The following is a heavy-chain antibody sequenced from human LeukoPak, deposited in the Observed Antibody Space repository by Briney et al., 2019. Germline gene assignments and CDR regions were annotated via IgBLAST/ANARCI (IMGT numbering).Heavy chain of an antibody. V-gene: IGHV3-53*05. CDR1: GFTVSSNY. CDR2: IYSAGST. Sequence: GGSLRLSCAASGFTVSSNYMSWVRQAPGKGLEWVSVIYSAGSTYYADSVKGRFTISRDNSKSTLYLQMNSLRAEDTAVYYCAKDLTYCSGGSCYGHWPQGVDYWGQGTLVTVSS. D-gene: IGHD2-15*01. J-gene: IGHJ4*02. CDR3: AKDLTYCSGGSCYGHWPQGVDY.